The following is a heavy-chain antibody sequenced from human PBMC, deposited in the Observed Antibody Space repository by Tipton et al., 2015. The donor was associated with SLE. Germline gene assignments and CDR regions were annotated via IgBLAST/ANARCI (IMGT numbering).Heavy chain of an antibody. V-gene: IGHV1-69*01. CDR3: AREDCSSTSCYFKGTYDAFDI. J-gene: IGHJ3*02. Sequence: QLVQSGAEVKKPGSSVKVSCKASGGTFSSYAISWVRQAPGQGLEWMGGIIPIFGTANYAQKFQGRVTITADESTSTAYMELSSLRSEDTAVYYCAREDCSSTSCYFKGTYDAFDIWGQGTMVTVSS. D-gene: IGHD2-2*01. CDR2: IIPIFGTA. CDR1: GGTFSSYA.